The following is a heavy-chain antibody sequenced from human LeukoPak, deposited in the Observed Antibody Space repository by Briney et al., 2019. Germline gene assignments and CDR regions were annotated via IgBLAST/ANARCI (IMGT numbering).Heavy chain of an antibody. D-gene: IGHD1-26*01. V-gene: IGHV3-66*01. J-gene: IGHJ4*02. CDR3: ARSRWLRSGFFDY. CDR1: GFTVSSNY. Sequence: GGSLRLSCAASGFTVSSNYMSWVRQAPGKGLEWVSVIYSGGSTYYADSVKGRFTISRDNSKNTLYLQMNSLRAEDTAVYYCARSRWLRSGFFDYWGQGTLVTVSS. CDR2: IYSGGST.